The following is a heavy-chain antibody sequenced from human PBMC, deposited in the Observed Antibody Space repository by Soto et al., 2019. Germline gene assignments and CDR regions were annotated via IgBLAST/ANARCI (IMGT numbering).Heavy chain of an antibody. J-gene: IGHJ4*02. D-gene: IGHD3-10*01. CDR3: AKDGFSGSGKYYFDY. CDR2: ISDSGGST. Sequence: EVQLLESGGGLVQPGGSLRLSCAASGFTFSNYAMNWVRQAPGKGLEWVAVISDSGGSTYYADSVKGRFTISRDNSKNTLYLHMNSLTVEDTAVYYCAKDGFSGSGKYYFDYWGQGTLVTVSS. CDR1: GFTFSNYA. V-gene: IGHV3-23*01.